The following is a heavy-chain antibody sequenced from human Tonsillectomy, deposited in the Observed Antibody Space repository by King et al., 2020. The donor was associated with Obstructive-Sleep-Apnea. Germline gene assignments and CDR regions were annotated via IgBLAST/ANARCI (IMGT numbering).Heavy chain of an antibody. Sequence: VQLQESGPGLVKPSETLSLICTVSGGSISSYYWSWIRQPPGKGLAWIGYIYNSGSTFHTPSLTSRVTISVDTSKNQFSLKLRSVSAADTAVYYCAGESGGNSPFDFWGQGILVTVSS. CDR3: AGESGGNSPFDF. J-gene: IGHJ4*02. CDR1: GGSISSYY. V-gene: IGHV4-59*01. CDR2: IYNSGST. D-gene: IGHD4-23*01.